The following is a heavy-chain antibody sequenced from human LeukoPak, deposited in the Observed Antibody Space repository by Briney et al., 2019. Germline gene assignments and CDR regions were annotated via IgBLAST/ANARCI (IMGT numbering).Heavy chain of an antibody. J-gene: IGHJ5*02. D-gene: IGHD3-16*01. CDR2: MNPNSGNT. Sequence: ASVKVSCKASGGTFSSYAISWVRQAPGQGLEWMGWMNPNSGNTGYSQKFQGRVTMTRNTSISTAYMELSSLRSEDTAVYYCARRNYGTSRRWVDPWGQGTLVTVSS. V-gene: IGHV1-8*02. CDR3: ARRNYGTSRRWVDP. CDR1: GGTFSSYA.